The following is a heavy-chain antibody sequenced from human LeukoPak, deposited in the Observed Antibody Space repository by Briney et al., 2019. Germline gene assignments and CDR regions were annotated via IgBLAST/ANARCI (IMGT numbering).Heavy chain of an antibody. CDR3: GRDRYSSSQNWFDP. V-gene: IGHV1-69*13. CDR2: IIPIFGTA. D-gene: IGHD6-13*01. Sequence: SVKVSCKASGGTFSSYAISWVRQAPGQGLEWMGGIIPIFGTANYAQKFQGRVTITADESTSTAYMELSSLRSEDTAVYYCGRDRYSSSQNWFDPWGQGTLVTVSS. CDR1: GGTFSSYA. J-gene: IGHJ5*02.